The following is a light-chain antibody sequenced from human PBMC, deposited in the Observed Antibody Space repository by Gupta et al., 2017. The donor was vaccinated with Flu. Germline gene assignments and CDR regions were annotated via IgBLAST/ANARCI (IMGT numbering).Light chain of an antibody. V-gene: IGKV2-28*01. CDR1: QSLLHDNGYNY. J-gene: IGKJ1*01. CDR2: LGS. CDR3: MQAIATGT. Sequence: PVTPGEPASISCRSSQSLLHDNGYNYLDWYLQKPGQSPQLLIYLGSNRASGVPDRFSGSGSGTDFTLRISRVEAEDVGVYYCMQAIATGTFGQGTKVEIK.